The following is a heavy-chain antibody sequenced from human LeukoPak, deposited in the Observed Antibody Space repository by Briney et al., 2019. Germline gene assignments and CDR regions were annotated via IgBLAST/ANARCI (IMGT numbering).Heavy chain of an antibody. CDR2: IYYSGSP. CDR3: ARNRDGYNSFDY. V-gene: IGHV4-31*03. CDR1: GGSINNGGYY. Sequence: SETLSLTCTVSGGSINNGGYYWSWIRQHPGKGLEWIGYIYYSGSPYYNPSLRSRVTISVDTSKNHFSLKLSSVTAADTAVYYCARNRDGYNSFDYWGQGTLVTVSS. J-gene: IGHJ4*02. D-gene: IGHD5-24*01.